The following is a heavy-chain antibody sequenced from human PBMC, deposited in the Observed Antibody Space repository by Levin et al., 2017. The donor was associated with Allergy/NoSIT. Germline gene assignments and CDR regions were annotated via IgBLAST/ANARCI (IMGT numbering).Heavy chain of an antibody. CDR1: GFIFSTYT. D-gene: IGHD5-12*01. CDR2: ITISSTYI. Sequence: GGSLRLSCAASGFIFSTYTMNWVRQAPGKGLEWVSCITISSTYIYYADSVKGRFTISRDNATNSLYLQMNSLRAEDTAVYYCARVGGGDYYDVNMDGWGKGTTVTVS. J-gene: IGHJ6*03. V-gene: IGHV3-21*01. CDR3: ARVGGGDYYDVNMDG.